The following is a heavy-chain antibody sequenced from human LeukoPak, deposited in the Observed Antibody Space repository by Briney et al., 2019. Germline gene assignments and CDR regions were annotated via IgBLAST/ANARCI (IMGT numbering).Heavy chain of an antibody. CDR2: INTDGRNT. Sequence: GGSLRLSCAASGFTFSTYWMYWVRQAPGKGLMWVSRINTDGRNTGYADSVKGRFTVSRDNAKNTLYLQMTILTAEDTAVYYCARVGKSGSYYYFDYWGQGTLVTVSS. D-gene: IGHD1-26*01. V-gene: IGHV3-74*01. CDR1: GFTFSTYW. CDR3: ARVGKSGSYYYFDY. J-gene: IGHJ4*02.